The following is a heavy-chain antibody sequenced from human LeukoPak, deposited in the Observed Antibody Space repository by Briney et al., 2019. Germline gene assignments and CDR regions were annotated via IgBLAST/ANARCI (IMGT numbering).Heavy chain of an antibody. CDR3: ARHHEYSHFDY. V-gene: IGHV4-39*01. D-gene: IGHD5-18*01. CDR1: GDSINNSPYY. CDR2: IYYSGST. J-gene: IGHJ4*02. Sequence: PSETLSLTCTVSGDSINNSPYYWGWVRQPPGTGLEWIGSIYYSGSTYYNPSLKSRVTISVDTSKNQFSLNLISVTAADTAVYSCARHHEYSHFDYWGQGTLVTVSS.